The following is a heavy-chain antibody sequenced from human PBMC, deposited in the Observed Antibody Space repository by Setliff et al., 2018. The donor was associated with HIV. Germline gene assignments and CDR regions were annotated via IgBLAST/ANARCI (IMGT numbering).Heavy chain of an antibody. CDR1: GDSISSNNYY. V-gene: IGHV4-39*01. CDR3: ARQSTTSRDFDS. CDR2: VSYTGTT. D-gene: IGHD2-2*01. J-gene: IGHJ4*02. Sequence: PSETLSLTCTVSGDSISSNNYYWAWIRQSPGKGLEWIGFVSYTGTTRYSPSLRSRISISIDASKNKFSLQLSSVTAADTAVYYCARQSTTSRDFDSWGQGTLVTVSS.